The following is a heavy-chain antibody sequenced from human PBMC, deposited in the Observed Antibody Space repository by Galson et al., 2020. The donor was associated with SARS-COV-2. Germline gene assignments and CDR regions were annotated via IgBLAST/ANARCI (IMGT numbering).Heavy chain of an antibody. J-gene: IGHJ4*02. Sequence: SETLSLTCTVADYSISSGYYWGWIRQPPGKGLEWIGSIYHTGDTYYSPSLKSRVTISVDTSKNQFSLKLTSVTAADMAVYHCARGGGDGGTGFDYWGQGALVTVSS. CDR2: IYHTGDT. D-gene: IGHD3-16*01. V-gene: IGHV4-38-2*02. CDR1: DYSISSGYY. CDR3: ARGGGDGGTGFDY.